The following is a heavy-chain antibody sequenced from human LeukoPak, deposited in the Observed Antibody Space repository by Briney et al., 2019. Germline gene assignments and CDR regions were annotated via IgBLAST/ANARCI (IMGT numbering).Heavy chain of an antibody. V-gene: IGHV1-69*05. Sequence: SVKVSFKASGGTFSSYAISWVRQAPGQGLEWMGGIIPIFGTANYAQKFQGRVTITTDESTSTAYMELSSLRSEDTAVYYCASREADSSYYYYYYMDVWGKGTTVTVSS. CDR3: ASREADSSYYYYYYMDV. J-gene: IGHJ6*03. D-gene: IGHD6-13*01. CDR2: IIPIFGTA. CDR1: GGTFSSYA.